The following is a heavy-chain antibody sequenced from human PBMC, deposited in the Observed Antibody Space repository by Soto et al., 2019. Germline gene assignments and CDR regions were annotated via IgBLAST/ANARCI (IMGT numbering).Heavy chain of an antibody. CDR2: IYYSGST. CDR1: GGSISSSSYY. D-gene: IGHD3-3*01. Sequence: SETLSLTCTVSGGSISSSSYYWGWIRQPPGKGLEWIGSIYYSGSTYYNPSLKSRVTISVDTSKNQFSLKLSSVTTADTAVYYCATYEPYYDSGYDYWGQGTLVTVS. V-gene: IGHV4-39*01. J-gene: IGHJ4*02. CDR3: ATYEPYYDSGYDY.